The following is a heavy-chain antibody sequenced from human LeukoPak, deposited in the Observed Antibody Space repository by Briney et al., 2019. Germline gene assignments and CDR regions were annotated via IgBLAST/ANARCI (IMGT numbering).Heavy chain of an antibody. D-gene: IGHD6-13*01. CDR3: ARAGQIIAAAGMGVELYYYYMDV. V-gene: IGHV1-2*02. CDR1: GYTFTGYY. J-gene: IGHJ6*03. CDR2: INPNSGGT. Sequence: ASVKVSCKASGYTFTGYYMHWVRQAPGQGLEWMGWINPNSGGTNYAQKFQGRVTMTRDTSISTAYMELSRLRSDDTAVYHCARAGQIIAAAGMGVELYYYYMDVWGKGTTVTVSS.